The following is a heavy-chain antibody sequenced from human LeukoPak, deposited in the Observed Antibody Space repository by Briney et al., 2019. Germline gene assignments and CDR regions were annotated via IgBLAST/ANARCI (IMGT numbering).Heavy chain of an antibody. D-gene: IGHD3-16*01. CDR3: ARGGTVQDY. Sequence: SQTPSLTCAVSGGSISSGGYSWSWIRQPPGKGLEWIGYIYHSGSTYYNPSLKSRVTISVDRSKNQFSLKLSSVTAADTAVYYCARGGTVQDYWGQGTLVTVSS. CDR1: GGSISSGGYS. CDR2: IYHSGST. V-gene: IGHV4-30-2*01. J-gene: IGHJ4*02.